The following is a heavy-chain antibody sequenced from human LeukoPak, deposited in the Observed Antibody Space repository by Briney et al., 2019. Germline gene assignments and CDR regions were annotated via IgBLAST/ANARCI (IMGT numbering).Heavy chain of an antibody. V-gene: IGHV3-43*01. Sequence: GGSLRLSCTASGFTFDDYSMHWVRQTPGKGLEWVSLISWDGGSTSYADSVKGRFTISRDSSKTSLYLQMNSLRTEDTALYYCAKAHVVYYYTEVWGKGTTVTVSS. CDR1: GFTFDDYS. J-gene: IGHJ6*03. CDR2: ISWDGGST. CDR3: AKAHVVYYYTEV. D-gene: IGHD2-15*01.